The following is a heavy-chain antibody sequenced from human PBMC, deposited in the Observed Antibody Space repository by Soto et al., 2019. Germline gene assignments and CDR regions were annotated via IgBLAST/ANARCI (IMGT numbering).Heavy chain of an antibody. CDR2: ISAYNGNT. CDR3: ARDWAYYGSGSHIDY. D-gene: IGHD3-10*01. CDR1: GYTFTSYG. J-gene: IGHJ4*02. Sequence: ASVKVSCKASGYTFTSYGISWVRQAPGQGLEWMGWISAYNGNTNYAQKLQGRVTMTTDTSTSTAYMELRSLRSDDTAVYYCARDWAYYGSGSHIDYWGQGTLVTVSS. V-gene: IGHV1-18*01.